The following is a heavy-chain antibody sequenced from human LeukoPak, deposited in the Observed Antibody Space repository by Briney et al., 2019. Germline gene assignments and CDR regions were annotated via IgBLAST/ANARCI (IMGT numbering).Heavy chain of an antibody. J-gene: IGHJ4*02. CDR3: ARGGYAF. CDR1: GFTFRSYV. CDR2: IREDGSEK. V-gene: IGHV3-7*01. Sequence: GGSLRLSCAASGFTFRSYVMSWVRQAPGKGLEWVPNIREDGSEKYYVGSVEGRFTTSRDNAKNSLYLQMNSLRDEDTAIYYCARGGYAFWGQGTLVTVSS. D-gene: IGHD5-12*01.